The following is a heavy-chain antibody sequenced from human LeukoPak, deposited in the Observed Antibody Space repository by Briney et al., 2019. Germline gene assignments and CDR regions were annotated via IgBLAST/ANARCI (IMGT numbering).Heavy chain of an antibody. D-gene: IGHD3/OR15-3a*01. CDR3: ACAINFWHRTGYFDY. J-gene: IGHJ4*02. V-gene: IGHV1-69*13. CDR1: ASAFTSCT. CDR2: IIPIFGTA. Sequence: SVKVSCKSSASAFTSCTIARLRQAPGQGLEWMGGIIPIFGTANYAQKFQGRVTITADESTSTAYMELRSLRSEDTAVYYCACAINFWHRTGYFDYWGQGTLVTVSS.